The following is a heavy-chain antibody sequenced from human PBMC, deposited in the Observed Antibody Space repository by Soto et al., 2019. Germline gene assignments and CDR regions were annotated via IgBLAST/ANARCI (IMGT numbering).Heavy chain of an antibody. Sequence: GGSLRLSCAAFAFTFSTSWMHWVRQAPGTGLVWVSRINSDGSSTPYADSVKGRFTISRDNAKNTLYLQMNSLRAEDTAVYYYAGEGLYGDYKYWGQGTLVTVSS. CDR2: INSDGSST. V-gene: IGHV3-74*03. CDR3: AGEGLYGDYKY. CDR1: AFTFSTSW. D-gene: IGHD4-17*01. J-gene: IGHJ4*02.